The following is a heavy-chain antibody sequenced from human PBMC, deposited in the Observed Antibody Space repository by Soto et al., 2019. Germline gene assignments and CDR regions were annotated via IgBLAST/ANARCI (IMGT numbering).Heavy chain of an antibody. D-gene: IGHD3-9*01. Sequence: GASVKVSCKASGYTFTGYYMHWVRQAPGQGLEWMGWINPNSGGTNYAQKFQGRVTMTRDTSISTAYMELSSLRSDDTAVYYCARVGGLDYDILTRYSYYFDYWGQGTMVTVSS. CDR2: INPNSGGT. CDR1: GYTFTGYY. V-gene: IGHV1-2*02. J-gene: IGHJ4*02. CDR3: ARVGGLDYDILTRYSYYFDY.